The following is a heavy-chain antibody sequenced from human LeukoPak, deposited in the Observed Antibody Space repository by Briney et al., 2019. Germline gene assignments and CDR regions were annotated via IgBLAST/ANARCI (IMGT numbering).Heavy chain of an antibody. CDR3: AGYGVYPY. D-gene: IGHD5/OR15-5a*01. Sequence: PGGSLRLSCAASGFAVNTYDMHWVRQAPGEGPQWIAYFGISGTIYYADSVRGRFTISRDSAKNSLYLQMNGLRVDDTAIYCCAGYGVYPYWGQGTPVTVSS. J-gene: IGHJ4*02. CDR1: GFAVNTYD. V-gene: IGHV3-48*01. CDR2: FGISGTI.